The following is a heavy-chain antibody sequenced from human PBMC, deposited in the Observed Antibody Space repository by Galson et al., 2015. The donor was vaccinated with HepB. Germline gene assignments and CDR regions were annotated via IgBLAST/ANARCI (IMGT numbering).Heavy chain of an antibody. V-gene: IGHV1-46*01. D-gene: IGHD2-2*02. Sequence: SVKVSCKASGYTFTSYYMHWVRQAPGQGLEWMGIINPSGGSTSYAQKFQGRVTMTRDTSTSTVYMELSSLRSEDTAVYYCARDRSGIVVVPAAIQGSAFDIWGQGTMVTVSS. CDR3: ARDRSGIVVVPAAIQGSAFDI. J-gene: IGHJ3*02. CDR2: INPSGGST. CDR1: GYTFTSYY.